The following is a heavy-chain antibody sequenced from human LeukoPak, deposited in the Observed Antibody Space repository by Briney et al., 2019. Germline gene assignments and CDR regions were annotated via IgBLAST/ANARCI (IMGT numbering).Heavy chain of an antibody. CDR3: AKDAVPAALGEYFFDY. CDR2: ISYDGSNK. J-gene: IGHJ4*02. Sequence: GGSLRLSCAASGFTFSSYAMHWVRQAPGKGLEWVAVISYDGSNKYYAELVKGRFTISRDNSKNTLYLQMNSLRDEDTAVYYCAKDAVPAALGEYFFDYWGQGTRVTVSS. D-gene: IGHD2-2*01. V-gene: IGHV3-30-3*01. CDR1: GFTFSSYA.